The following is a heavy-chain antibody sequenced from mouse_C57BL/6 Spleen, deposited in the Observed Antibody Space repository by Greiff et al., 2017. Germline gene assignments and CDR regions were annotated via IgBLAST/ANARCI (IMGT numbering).Heavy chain of an antibody. V-gene: IGHV1-82*01. Sequence: VQLQQSGPELVKPGASVKISCKASGYAFSSSWMNWVKQRPGKGLEWIGRIYPGDGDTNYNGKFKGKATLTADKSSSTAYMQLSSLTSEDSAVYFCARDDYEGYGYFDVWGTGTTVTVSS. CDR2: IYPGDGDT. J-gene: IGHJ1*03. CDR3: ARDDYEGYGYFDV. D-gene: IGHD2-4*01. CDR1: GYAFSSSW.